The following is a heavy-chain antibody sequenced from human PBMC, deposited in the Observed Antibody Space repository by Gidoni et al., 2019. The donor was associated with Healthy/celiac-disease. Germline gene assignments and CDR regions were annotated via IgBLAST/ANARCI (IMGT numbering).Heavy chain of an antibody. CDR3: ARHYYGSGSSNWFDP. CDR2: IDASDSYT. V-gene: IGHV5-10-1*03. J-gene: IGHJ5*02. CDR1: GYSFPSYW. Sequence: EVQLVQSGAEVTKPGASLRISCKGSGYSFPSYWISWVRQMPGKGLEWMGRIDASDSYTNDSPSFQGNVTISADKSISTAYRQWSSLKASDTAMYYCARHYYGSGSSNWFDPWGQGTLVTVSS. D-gene: IGHD3-10*01.